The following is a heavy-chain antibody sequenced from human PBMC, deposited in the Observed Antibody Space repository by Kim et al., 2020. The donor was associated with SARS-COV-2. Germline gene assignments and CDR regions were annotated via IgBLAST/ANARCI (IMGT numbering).Heavy chain of an antibody. V-gene: IGHV5-51*01. D-gene: IGHD2-15*01. J-gene: IGHJ5*02. Sequence: SPSFHGQVTISADKSISTAYLQWSSLKASDTAMYYCARCPTATPPWFDPWGQGTLVTVSS. CDR3: ARCPTATPPWFDP.